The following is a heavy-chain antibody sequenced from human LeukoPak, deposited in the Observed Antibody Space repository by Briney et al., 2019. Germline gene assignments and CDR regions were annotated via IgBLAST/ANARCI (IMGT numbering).Heavy chain of an antibody. J-gene: IGHJ4*02. CDR3: ARDRSYLALHFDY. CDR2: ISYDGSNK. CDR1: GFTFSSYA. Sequence: GGSLRLSCAASGFTFSSYAVHWVRQAPGKGLEWVAVISYDGSNKYYADSVKGRFTTSRDNSKNTLYLQMNSLRAEDTAVYYCARDRSYLALHFDYWGQGTLVTVSS. V-gene: IGHV3-30*01.